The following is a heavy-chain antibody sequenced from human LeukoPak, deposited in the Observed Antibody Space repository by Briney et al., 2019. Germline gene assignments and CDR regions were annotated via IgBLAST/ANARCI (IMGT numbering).Heavy chain of an antibody. J-gene: IGHJ4*02. CDR3: AKWAADDFWSSYNNFDH. CDR2: IKQDGSEK. CDR1: GFTFSSYW. Sequence: TGGSLRLSCAASGFTFSSYWMSWVRQAPGKGLEWVANIKQDGSEKYYVDSVKGRFTISRDNAKNSLYLQMNSLRAEDTAVYYCAKWAADDFWSSYNNFDHWGQGTLVTVSS. V-gene: IGHV3-7*03. D-gene: IGHD3-3*01.